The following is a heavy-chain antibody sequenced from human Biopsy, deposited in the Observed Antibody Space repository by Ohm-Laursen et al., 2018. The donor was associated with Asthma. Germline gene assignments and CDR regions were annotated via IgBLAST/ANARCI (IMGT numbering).Heavy chain of an antibody. CDR2: IWYDGSNK. J-gene: IGHJ4*02. CDR1: GFTFSSYG. CDR3: ARKARHGDYDFDY. D-gene: IGHD4-17*01. V-gene: IGHV3-33*01. Sequence: SLRLSCAASGFTFSSYGMHWVRQDPGKGLEWVAVIWYDGSNKYYADSVKGRFTISRDNSKNTLYLQMNSLRAEDTAVYYCARKARHGDYDFDYWGQGTLVTVSS.